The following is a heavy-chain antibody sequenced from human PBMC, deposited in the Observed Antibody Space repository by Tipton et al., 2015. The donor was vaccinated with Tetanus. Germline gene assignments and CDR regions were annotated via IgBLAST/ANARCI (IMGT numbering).Heavy chain of an antibody. Sequence: GSLRLSCAASGFPFSSYWMHWVRPAPGKGLVWVSRINSDGRSTSHADSVKGRFTISRDNAKTTLYLQMNRLRAEDTAVYYCARDRDSSGDNNNDYWGQGTLVTVSS. D-gene: IGHD3-22*01. V-gene: IGHV3-74*01. CDR3: ARDRDSSGDNNNDY. CDR1: GFPFSSYW. J-gene: IGHJ4*02. CDR2: INSDGRST.